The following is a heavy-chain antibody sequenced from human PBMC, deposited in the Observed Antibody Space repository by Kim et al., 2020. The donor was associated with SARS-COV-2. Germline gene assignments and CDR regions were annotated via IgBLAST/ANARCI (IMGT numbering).Heavy chain of an antibody. Sequence: ASVKVSCKASGYTFTSYYMHWVRQAPGQGLEWMGIINPSGGSTSYAQKFQGRVTMTRDTSTSTVYMELSSLRSEDTAVYYCARDNLFSDYYDSSGGSGFDPWGQGTLVTVSS. V-gene: IGHV1-46*01. J-gene: IGHJ5*02. CDR2: INPSGGST. D-gene: IGHD3-22*01. CDR1: GYTFTSYY. CDR3: ARDNLFSDYYDSSGGSGFDP.